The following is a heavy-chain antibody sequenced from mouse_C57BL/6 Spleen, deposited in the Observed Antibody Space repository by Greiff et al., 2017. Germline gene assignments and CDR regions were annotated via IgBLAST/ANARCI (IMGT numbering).Heavy chain of an antibody. CDR1: GYTFTDYN. V-gene: IGHV1-22*01. CDR3: ARRGTTVVADYYAMDY. J-gene: IGHJ4*01. D-gene: IGHD1-1*01. CDR2: INPNNGGT. Sequence: EVQLQPSGPELVKPGASVKMSCKASGYTFTDYNMHWVKQSHGKSLEWIGYINPNNGGTSYNQKFKGKATLTVNKSSSTAYMELRSLTSEDSAVYYCARRGTTVVADYYAMDYWGQGTSVTVSS.